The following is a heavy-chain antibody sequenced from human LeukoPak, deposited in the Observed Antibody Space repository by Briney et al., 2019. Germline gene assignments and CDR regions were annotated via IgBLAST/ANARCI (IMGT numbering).Heavy chain of an antibody. CDR1: GVSISSYY. V-gene: IGHV4-59*01. CDR3: ARYRGPQQLVQRWFDP. D-gene: IGHD6-13*01. Sequence: SETLSLTCTGSGVSISSYYWSWIRQPPGKGLEWIGYIYYSGSTNYNPSLKSRVTISVDTSKNQFSLKLSSVTAADTAVYYCARYRGPQQLVQRWFDPWGQGTLVTVSS. J-gene: IGHJ5*02. CDR2: IYYSGST.